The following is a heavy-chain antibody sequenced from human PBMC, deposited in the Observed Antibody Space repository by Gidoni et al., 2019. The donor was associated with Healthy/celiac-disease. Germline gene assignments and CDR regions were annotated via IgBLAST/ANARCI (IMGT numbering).Heavy chain of an antibody. CDR1: VGSISRCGYY. V-gene: IGHV4-31*03. Sequence: QVQLQESGPGLVKPSQTLSLTCPVSVGSISRCGYYWSWIRQHPGKGLEWIGYIYYSGSTYYNPSLKSRVTISVDTSKNQCSLKLSSVTAADTAVYYCAREAGATVTTKGRGYFDLWGRGTLVTVSS. CDR3: AREAGATVTTKGRGYFDL. D-gene: IGHD4-17*01. CDR2: IYYSGST. J-gene: IGHJ2*01.